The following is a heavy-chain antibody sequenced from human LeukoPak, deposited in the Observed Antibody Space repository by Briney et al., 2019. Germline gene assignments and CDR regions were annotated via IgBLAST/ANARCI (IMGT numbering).Heavy chain of an antibody. Sequence: GESPKISCKGSGYGFTTCWIGWVRQMPGKGLEWMGVINPGNSDTRYSPSFQGQVTISADKSITTAYLQWSSLKASDTAMYYCARLRWAAGDGYYFDYWGQGTPVTVSS. J-gene: IGHJ4*02. CDR3: ARLRWAAGDGYYFDY. V-gene: IGHV5-51*01. CDR2: INPGNSDT. D-gene: IGHD6-13*01. CDR1: GYGFTTCW.